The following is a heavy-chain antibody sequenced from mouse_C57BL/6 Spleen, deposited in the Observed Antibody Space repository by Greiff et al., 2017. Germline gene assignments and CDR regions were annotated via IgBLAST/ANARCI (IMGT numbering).Heavy chain of an antibody. CDR2: IYPGDGDT. J-gene: IGHJ2*01. CDR3: ARGGELGPDY. CDR1: GYAFSSYW. Sequence: VKVVESGAELVKPGASVKISCKASGYAFSSYWMNWVKQRPGKGLEWIGQIYPGDGDTNYNGKFKGKATLTADKSSSTAYMQLSSLTSEDSAVYFCARGGELGPDYWGQGTTLTVSS. D-gene: IGHD4-1*01. V-gene: IGHV1-80*01.